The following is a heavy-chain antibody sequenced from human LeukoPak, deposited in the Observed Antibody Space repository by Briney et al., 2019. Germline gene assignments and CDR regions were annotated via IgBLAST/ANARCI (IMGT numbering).Heavy chain of an antibody. CDR3: ALGDCSSTSCYVFDY. CDR1: GGYISSYY. D-gene: IGHD2-2*01. CDR2: IFNSGST. J-gene: IGHJ4*02. V-gene: IGHV4-59*01. Sequence: SETLSLTCTVSGGYISSYYWSWIRQPPGKGLEWIGYIFNSGSTNYNPSLKSRVTISVATSKNQFSLKLSSVTAADTAVYFCALGDCSSTSCYVFDYWGQGTLVTVSS.